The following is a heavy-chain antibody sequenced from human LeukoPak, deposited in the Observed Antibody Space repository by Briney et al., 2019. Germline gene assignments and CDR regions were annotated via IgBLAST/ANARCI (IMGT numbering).Heavy chain of an antibody. V-gene: IGHV1-46*01. J-gene: IGHJ5*01. CDR1: GYTFTSYY. D-gene: IGHD3-9*01. CDR2: INPSGGST. Sequence: GASVKVSCKASGYTFTSYYMHWVRQAPGQGLEWMGIINPSGGSTSYAQKFQGRVTMTRDTSTSTVYMELSSLRSEDTAVYYCGRRGVGLRYFGLNRFDPWGQGTLVPVSS. CDR3: GRRGVGLRYFGLNRFDP.